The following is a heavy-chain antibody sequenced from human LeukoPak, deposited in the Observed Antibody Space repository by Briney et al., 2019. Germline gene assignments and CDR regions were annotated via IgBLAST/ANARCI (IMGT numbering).Heavy chain of an antibody. CDR3: ARETPRRGETRDGYR. D-gene: IGHD5-24*01. V-gene: IGHV3-7*01. Sequence: PGGSLRLSCAASGFIFKKYWMNWVRQVPGKGLECLANIKEDGSETYYADSVKSRFTISRDNPKNLLFLQINSLRVEDTAVYYCARETPRRGETRDGYRWGQGTVVTVSS. CDR1: GFIFKKYW. CDR2: IKEDGSET. J-gene: IGHJ4*02.